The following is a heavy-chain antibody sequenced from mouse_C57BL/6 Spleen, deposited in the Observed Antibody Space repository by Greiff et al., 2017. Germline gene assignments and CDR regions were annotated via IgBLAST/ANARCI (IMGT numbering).Heavy chain of an antibody. CDR1: GYAFTNSL. V-gene: IGHV1-54*01. CDR3: ASLDYVDY. Sequence: QVQLQQSGAELVRPGTSVKVSCKASGYAFTNSLIEWVKQRPGQGLEWIGVINPGSGGTNYNEKFKGKETLTAYKSSSTAYMQLSSLTSEDSAVYFCASLDYVDYWGQGTTLTVSS. CDR2: INPGSGGT. J-gene: IGHJ2*01.